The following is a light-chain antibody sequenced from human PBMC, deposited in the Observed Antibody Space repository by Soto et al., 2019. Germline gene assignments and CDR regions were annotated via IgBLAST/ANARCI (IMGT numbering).Light chain of an antibody. V-gene: IGLV1-40*01. CDR1: SSNIGAGYD. CDR2: GNS. Sequence: QSVLTQPPSVSGAPGQRVTISCTRSSSNIGAGYDVHWYQQLPGTAPKLLIYGNSNRPSGVPDRFSGSKSGTSASLAITGLQAADEADYYCQSYDGSLSGYVFGTGTKVTV. J-gene: IGLJ1*01. CDR3: QSYDGSLSGYV.